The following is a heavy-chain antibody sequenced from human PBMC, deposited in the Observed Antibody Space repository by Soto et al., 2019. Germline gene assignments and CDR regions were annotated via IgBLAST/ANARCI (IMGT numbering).Heavy chain of an antibody. J-gene: IGHJ5*02. V-gene: IGHV1-69*13. CDR1: GGTFSSYA. CDR2: IIPIFGTA. Sequence: SVKVSCKASGGTFSSYAISWVRQAPGQGLEWMGGIIPIFGTANYAQKFQGRVTITADESTSTAYMELSSLRSEDTAVYYCARKKFSGYVNWFDPWGQGTLVTVPQ. D-gene: IGHD5-12*01. CDR3: ARKKFSGYVNWFDP.